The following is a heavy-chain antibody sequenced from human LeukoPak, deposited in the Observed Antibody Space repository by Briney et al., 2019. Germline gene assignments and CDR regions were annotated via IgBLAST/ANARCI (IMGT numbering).Heavy chain of an antibody. D-gene: IGHD5-12*01. CDR1: GYSISSGYY. CDR2: INHSGST. Sequence: SETLSLTCTVSGYSISSGYYWSWIRQPPGKGLEWIGEINHSGSTNYNPSLKSRVTISVDTSKNQFSLKLSSVTAADTAVYYCATADSGYAGTRYFDYWGQGTLVTVSS. V-gene: IGHV4-38-2*02. CDR3: ATADSGYAGTRYFDY. J-gene: IGHJ4*02.